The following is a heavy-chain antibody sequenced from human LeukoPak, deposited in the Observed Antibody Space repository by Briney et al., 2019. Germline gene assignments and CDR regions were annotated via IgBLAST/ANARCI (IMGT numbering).Heavy chain of an antibody. Sequence: GGSLRLSCAASGFIFSSYSMNWVRQAPGKGLEWISYISHSSSTIFYADSVKGRFTISRDNSKNTLYLQMNSLRAEDTAIYYCAKDRLTLDAFDIWGQGTMVTVSS. CDR3: AKDRLTLDAFDI. CDR1: GFIFSSYS. V-gene: IGHV3-48*01. D-gene: IGHD2-21*02. CDR2: ISHSSSTI. J-gene: IGHJ3*02.